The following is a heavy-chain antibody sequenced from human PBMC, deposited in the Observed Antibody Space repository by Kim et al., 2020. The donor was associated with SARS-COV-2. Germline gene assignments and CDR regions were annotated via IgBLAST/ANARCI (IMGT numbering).Heavy chain of an antibody. CDR3: AKDRMTTVVSLVGS. D-gene: IGHD4-17*01. CDR1: GFTFSYYG. CDR2: ISYDGINK. J-gene: IGHJ1*01. V-gene: IGHV3-30*18. Sequence: GSLRLSCEASGFTFSYYGMHWVRQAPGKGLECVATISYDGINKFYVDSVKGRFTISRDNSKNTVFLQMDSLRAEDTAVYYCAKDRMTTVVSLVGSWGQG.